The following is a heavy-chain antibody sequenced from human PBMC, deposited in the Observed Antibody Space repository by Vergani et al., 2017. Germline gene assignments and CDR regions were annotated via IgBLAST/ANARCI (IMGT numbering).Heavy chain of an antibody. CDR3: AGDREQWLVKNWFDP. Sequence: QVQLVQSGAEVKKPGSSVKVSCKASGGTFISYAISWVRQVPGQGLEWMGGIIPIFGTANYAQKFQGRVTITADESTSTAYMELSSLRSEDTAVYYCAGDREQWLVKNWFDPWGQGTLVTVSS. V-gene: IGHV1-69*01. J-gene: IGHJ5*02. CDR2: IIPIFGTA. CDR1: GGTFISYA. D-gene: IGHD6-19*01.